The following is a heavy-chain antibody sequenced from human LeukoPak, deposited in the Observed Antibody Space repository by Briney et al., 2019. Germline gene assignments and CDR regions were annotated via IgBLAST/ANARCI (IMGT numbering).Heavy chain of an antibody. CDR1: GGSFSGYY. D-gene: IGHD3-9*01. CDR3: ARAPDNNVLRYFDWFPRYFDP. Sequence: SETLSLTCAVYGGSFSGYYWSWIRQPPGKGLEWIGEINHSGSTNYNPSLKSRVTISVDTSKNQFSLKLSSVTAADTAVYYCARAPDNNVLRYFDWFPRYFDPWGRGTLVTVSS. CDR2: INHSGST. V-gene: IGHV4-34*01. J-gene: IGHJ2*01.